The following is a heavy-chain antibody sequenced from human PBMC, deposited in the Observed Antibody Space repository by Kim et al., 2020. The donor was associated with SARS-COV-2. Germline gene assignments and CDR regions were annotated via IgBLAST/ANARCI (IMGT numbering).Heavy chain of an antibody. CDR1: GFTFSSYA. J-gene: IGHJ4*02. Sequence: GGSLRLSCAASGFTFSSYAMHWVRQAPGKGLEWVAVISYDGSNKYYADSVKGRFTISRDNSKNTLYLQMNSLRAEDTAVYYCARDPNKLLWFGELLADWGQGTLVTVSS. CDR2: ISYDGSNK. V-gene: IGHV3-30-3*01. D-gene: IGHD3-10*01. CDR3: ARDPNKLLWFGELLAD.